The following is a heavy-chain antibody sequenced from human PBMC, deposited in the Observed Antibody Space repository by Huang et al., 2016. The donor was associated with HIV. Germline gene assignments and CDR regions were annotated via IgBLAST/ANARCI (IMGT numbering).Heavy chain of an antibody. D-gene: IGHD5-12*01. CDR1: GCTISSYY. Sequence: QVQLQESGPGLVKPSETLSLTCTVSGCTISSYYWSWIRQPPGKGLACIGYIYYSGSTNYNPSRKSRVTISVDTSKNQFSLKLRSVTAADTAVYYCARGPSPWLQEAFDIWGQGTMVTVSS. CDR2: IYYSGST. CDR3: ARGPSPWLQEAFDI. V-gene: IGHV4-59*01. J-gene: IGHJ3*02.